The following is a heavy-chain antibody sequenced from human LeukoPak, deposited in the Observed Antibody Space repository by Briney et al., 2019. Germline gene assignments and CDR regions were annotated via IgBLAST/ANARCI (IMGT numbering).Heavy chain of an antibody. D-gene: IGHD2-21*01. Sequence: SETLSLTCTVSGYSISSGYYWGWIRQPPGKGLEWIGSIYHSGSTYYNPSLKSRVTISVDTSKNQFSLKLSSVTAADTAVYYCARGRGTIGSNRDFYFYYYMDIWGNGTTVTVSS. J-gene: IGHJ6*03. CDR3: ARGRGTIGSNRDFYFYYYMDI. CDR2: IYHSGST. V-gene: IGHV4-38-2*02. CDR1: GYSISSGYY.